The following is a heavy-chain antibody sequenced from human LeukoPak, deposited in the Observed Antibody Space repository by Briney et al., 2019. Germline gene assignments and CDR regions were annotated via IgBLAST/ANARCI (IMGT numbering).Heavy chain of an antibody. V-gene: IGHV3-23*01. Sequence: GGSLRLSCGGSGSTFSSHAMTWVRQAPGKGLEWVSAISGSGGSTYYADSVKGRFTISRDNSKNTLYLQMNSLRAEDTAVYYCAKDREKSGLRYFDWLLLDYWGQGTLVTVSS. D-gene: IGHD3-9*01. CDR3: AKDREKSGLRYFDWLLLDY. J-gene: IGHJ4*02. CDR1: GSTFSSHA. CDR2: ISGSGGST.